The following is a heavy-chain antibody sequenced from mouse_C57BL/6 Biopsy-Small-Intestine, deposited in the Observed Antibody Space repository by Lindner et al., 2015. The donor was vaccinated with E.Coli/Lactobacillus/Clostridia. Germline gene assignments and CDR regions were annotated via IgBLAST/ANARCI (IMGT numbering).Heavy chain of an antibody. J-gene: IGHJ3*01. CDR3: ARGWDEGFAY. CDR1: GFNIKDYY. Sequence: VQLQESGAELVKPGASVKLSCTASGFNIKDYYMHWLKQRTEQGLEWIGRIDPEDGETKYALKFQGKATITADTSSNTAYLQLSSLTSEDTAVYYCARGWDEGFAYWGQGTLVTVSA. V-gene: IGHV14-2*01. CDR2: IDPEDGET. D-gene: IGHD4-1*01.